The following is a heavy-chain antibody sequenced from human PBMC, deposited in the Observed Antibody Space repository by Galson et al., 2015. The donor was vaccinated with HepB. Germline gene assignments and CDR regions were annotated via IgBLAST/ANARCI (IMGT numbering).Heavy chain of an antibody. D-gene: IGHD3-10*01. V-gene: IGHV2-70*01. CDR3: ARYYYGSGGTDDFDI. CDR2: IDWDDDK. CDR1: GFSLSTSGMC. J-gene: IGHJ3*02. Sequence: PALVKPTPTLTLTCTFSGFSLSTSGMCVSWIRQPPGKALEWLALIDWDDDKYYSTSLKTRLTISKDTSKNQVVLTMTNMDPVDPATYYCARYYYGSGGTDDFDIWFQGTMVTVSS.